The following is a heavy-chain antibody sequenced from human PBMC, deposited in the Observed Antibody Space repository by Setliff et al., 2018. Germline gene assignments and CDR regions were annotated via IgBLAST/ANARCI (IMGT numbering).Heavy chain of an antibody. J-gene: IGHJ4*02. CDR1: GFTFSTHN. D-gene: IGHD2-15*01. V-gene: IGHV3-21*04. Sequence: PGGSLRLSCAASGFTFSTHNMNWVRQAPGKGLEWVAFISFDSNYIFYADSVKGRFTISRDNSKNTVYLEMNSLRAEDTAVYYCAKRGPYCSGGTCHYYFDYWGQGTLVTVS. CDR3: AKRGPYCSGGTCHYYFDY. CDR2: ISFDSNYI.